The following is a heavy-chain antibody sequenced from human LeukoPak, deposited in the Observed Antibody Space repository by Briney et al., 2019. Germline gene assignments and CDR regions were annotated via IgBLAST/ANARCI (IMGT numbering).Heavy chain of an antibody. V-gene: IGHV3-21*01. D-gene: IGHD6-19*01. CDR2: ITSSSSYI. Sequence: RPGGSLRLSCAASGFTFSSYSMNWVRQAPGKGLEWVSSITSSSSYIYYADSVKGRFTISRDNAKNSLYLQMNSLRAEDTAVYYCARGRSGWYFYFDYWGQGTLVTVSS. CDR3: ARGRSGWYFYFDY. CDR1: GFTFSSYS. J-gene: IGHJ4*02.